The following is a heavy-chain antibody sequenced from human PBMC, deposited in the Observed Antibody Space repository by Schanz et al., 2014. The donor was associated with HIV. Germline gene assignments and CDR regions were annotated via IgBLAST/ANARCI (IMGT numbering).Heavy chain of an antibody. CDR2: IWYDGTNK. CDR3: ARDGSLNRGFDY. Sequence: QEQVVESGGGVVQPGRSLRLSCAASGFTFSSYGMHWVRQAPGKGLEWVAVIWYDGTNKYYADSVKGRFTISRDNSRKTLYLQMNSLRVEDTAVYYCARDGSLNRGFDYWGQGTLVTVSS. CDR1: GFTFSSYG. J-gene: IGHJ4*02. V-gene: IGHV3-33*01. D-gene: IGHD3-10*01.